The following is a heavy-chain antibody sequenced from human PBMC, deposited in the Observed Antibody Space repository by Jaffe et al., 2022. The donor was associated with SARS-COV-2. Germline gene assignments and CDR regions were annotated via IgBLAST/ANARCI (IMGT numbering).Heavy chain of an antibody. J-gene: IGHJ6*02. CDR2: ISGSGGST. D-gene: IGHD3-3*01. CDR3: AKAGITIFGVVDNYYYYGMDV. Sequence: EVQLLESGGGLVQPGGSLRLSCAASGFTFSSYAMSWVRQAPGKGLEWVSAISGSGGSTYYADSVKGRFTISRDNSKNTLYLQMNSLRAEDTAVYYCAKAGITIFGVVDNYYYYGMDVWGQGTTVTVSS. V-gene: IGHV3-23*01. CDR1: GFTFSSYA.